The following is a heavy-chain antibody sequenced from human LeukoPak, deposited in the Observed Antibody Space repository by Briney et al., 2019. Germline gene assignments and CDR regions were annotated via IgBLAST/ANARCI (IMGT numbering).Heavy chain of an antibody. CDR1: GFTFSSYT. V-gene: IGHV3-23*01. Sequence: GGSLRLSCAASGFTFSSYTMSWVRQAPGKGPEWVSSIGGSGGSTYYADSVKGRFTISRDNSKNTLYLQMNSLRAEDTAVYYCAKVETAAAATLRGFDYWGQGTLVTVSS. CDR2: IGGSGGST. D-gene: IGHD6-13*01. J-gene: IGHJ4*02. CDR3: AKVETAAAATLRGFDY.